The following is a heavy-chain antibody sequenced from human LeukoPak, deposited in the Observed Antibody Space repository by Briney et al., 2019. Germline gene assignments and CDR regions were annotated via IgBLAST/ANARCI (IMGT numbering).Heavy chain of an antibody. CDR1: GYTFTGYY. V-gene: IGHV1-2*06. CDR3: ARDLPSPGISVAEDY. CDR2: INPDSGGT. D-gene: IGHD6-19*01. Sequence: ASVKVSCEASGYTFTGYYMFWLRQAPGQGLEWMGRINPDSGGTNYAQKFQGRVTMTRDTSITTAYMELSSLRSDDTAVYYCARDLPSPGISVAEDYWGQGTLVTVSS. J-gene: IGHJ4*02.